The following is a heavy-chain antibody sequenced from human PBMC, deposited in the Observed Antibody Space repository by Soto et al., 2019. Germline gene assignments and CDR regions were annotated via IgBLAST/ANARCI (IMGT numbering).Heavy chain of an antibody. CDR1: GFSISNFG. Sequence: GGSLRLSCSASGFSISNFGMFWVRQAPGRGLEWVSYISSSGSTIYYADSVKGRSTISRDNAKNSLYLQMNSLRAEDTAVYYCARALYYDFWSGSFSTTSYGMDVWGQGTTVTVSS. CDR3: ARALYYDFWSGSFSTTSYGMDV. CDR2: ISSSGSTI. D-gene: IGHD3-3*01. J-gene: IGHJ6*02. V-gene: IGHV3-48*03.